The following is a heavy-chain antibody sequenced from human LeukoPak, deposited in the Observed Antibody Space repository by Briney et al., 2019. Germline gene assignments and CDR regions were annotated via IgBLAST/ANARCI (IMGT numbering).Heavy chain of an antibody. J-gene: IGHJ4*02. D-gene: IGHD3-10*01. CDR2: FDPEDGET. CDR3: ATEGGRSYYFC. CDR1: VYTLTELS. V-gene: IGHV1-24*01. Sequence: ASVRVSCTVSVYTLTELSMHWVRQAPGKGLEWMGGFDPEDGETIYAQKFQGRVTMTEDTSTDTAYMELSSLRSEDTAVYYCATEGGRSYYFCWGQGTLVTVSS.